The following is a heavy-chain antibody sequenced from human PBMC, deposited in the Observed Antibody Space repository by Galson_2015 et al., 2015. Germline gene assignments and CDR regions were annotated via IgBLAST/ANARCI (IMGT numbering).Heavy chain of an antibody. CDR1: GYTFTSYA. Sequence: SVKVSCKASGYTFTSYAMHWVRQAPGQRLEWMGWINAGNGNTKYSQKFQGRVTITKDTSASTAYMELSSLRSEDTAVYYCASSTMVRGVIFDWFDPWGQGTLVTVSS. CDR2: INAGNGNT. D-gene: IGHD3-10*01. J-gene: IGHJ5*02. CDR3: ASSTMVRGVIFDWFDP. V-gene: IGHV1-3*01.